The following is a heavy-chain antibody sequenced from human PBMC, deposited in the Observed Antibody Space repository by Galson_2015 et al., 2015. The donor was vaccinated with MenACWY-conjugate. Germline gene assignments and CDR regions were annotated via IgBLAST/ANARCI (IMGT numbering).Heavy chain of an antibody. CDR3: ARHPYLSGIVGAALN. D-gene: IGHD1-26*01. CDR1: GGSVSSNSYY. V-gene: IGHV4-39*01. CDR2: ISFSGST. Sequence: ETLSLTCTVSGGSVSSNSYYWGWIRPPPGKGLEWIGSISFSGSTYYNPSLKSRVTLSVDTSKNQFSLKLSSVTAAETAVYYCARHPYLSGIVGAALNWGQGTLVTVSS. J-gene: IGHJ4*02.